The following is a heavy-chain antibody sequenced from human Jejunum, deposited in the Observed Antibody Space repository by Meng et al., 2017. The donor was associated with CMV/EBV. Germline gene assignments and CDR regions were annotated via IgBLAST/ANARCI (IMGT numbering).Heavy chain of an antibody. CDR1: TFSSYW. CDR3: ARDYTYYYDSSGPGGD. J-gene: IGHJ4*02. D-gene: IGHD3-22*01. V-gene: IGHV3-74*01. Sequence: TFSSYWMHWVRQAPGKGLVWVSRINTDGSTTDYADSVKGRFTITRDNAKNTLFLQMNSLTAEDTAVYYCARDYTYYYDSSGPGGDWGQGTQVTVAA. CDR2: INTDGSTT.